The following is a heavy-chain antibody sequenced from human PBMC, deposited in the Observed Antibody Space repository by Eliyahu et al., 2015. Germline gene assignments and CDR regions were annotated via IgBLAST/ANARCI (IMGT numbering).Heavy chain of an antibody. Sequence: EVQLLESGGGLVQPGGSLRLXCAASGFTFSSYAINWVRQAPGKGLEWVSIISGSGGSTYYADSVKGRFTISRDNSKNTLYLEMNSLRAEDTAVYYCAKEIAVAGTGYYGMDVWGQGTTVTVSS. CDR2: ISGSGGST. J-gene: IGHJ6*02. CDR1: GFTFSSYA. V-gene: IGHV3-23*01. D-gene: IGHD6-19*01. CDR3: AKEIAVAGTGYYGMDV.